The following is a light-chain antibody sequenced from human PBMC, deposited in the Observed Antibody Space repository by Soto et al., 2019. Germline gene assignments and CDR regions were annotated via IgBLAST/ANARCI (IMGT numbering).Light chain of an antibody. V-gene: IGKV3-15*01. CDR3: QQYKNWLALT. J-gene: IGKJ4*01. CDR1: QRVSSN. CDR2: GAS. Sequence: EIVMTQSPATLSVSPGERAILSCRASQRVSSNLAWYQQKPGQVPRLLIYGASTRAPGIPARFSGSGSGTEFSLTISSLQSEDSAVYYCQQYKNWLALTFGGGTQ.